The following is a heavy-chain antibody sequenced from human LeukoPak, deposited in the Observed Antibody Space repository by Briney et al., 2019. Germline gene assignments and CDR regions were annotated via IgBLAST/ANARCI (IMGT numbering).Heavy chain of an antibody. D-gene: IGHD2-15*01. Sequence: ASVKVSCKASGYTFTSYYMHRVRQAPGQGLEWMGIINPSGGSTSYAQKFQGRVTMTRDTSTGTVYMELSSLRSEDTAVYYCARDDPGVAAAAPYFDYWGQGTLVTVSS. J-gene: IGHJ4*02. V-gene: IGHV1-46*01. CDR1: GYTFTSYY. CDR2: INPSGGST. CDR3: ARDDPGVAAAAPYFDY.